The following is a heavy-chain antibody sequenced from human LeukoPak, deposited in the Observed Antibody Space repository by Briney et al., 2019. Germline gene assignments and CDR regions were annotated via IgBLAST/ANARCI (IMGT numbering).Heavy chain of an antibody. V-gene: IGHV5-51*01. D-gene: IGHD6-19*01. Sequence: GESLKISCKGSGYNFITYWIGWVRQVPGKGLEWMGIIYPGDSDFRHNPSFQGQVTISVDKSISTVYLQWSSLRASDTAMYYCARQARQWLVPWFDPWGQGTLVTVSS. CDR3: ARQARQWLVPWFDP. CDR2: IYPGDSDF. J-gene: IGHJ5*02. CDR1: GYNFITYW.